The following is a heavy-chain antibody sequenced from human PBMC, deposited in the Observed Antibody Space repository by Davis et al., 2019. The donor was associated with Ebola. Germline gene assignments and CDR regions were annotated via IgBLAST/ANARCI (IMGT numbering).Heavy chain of an antibody. Sequence: GESLKISCKGSGYSFTSYWIGWVRQMPGKGLEWMGIIYPGDSDTRYSPSFQGQVTISADKSISTAYLQWSSLKASDTAMYYCARQTRGYCSGGSCYSGVYFDYWGQGTLVTVSS. CDR3: ARQTRGYCSGGSCYSGVYFDY. V-gene: IGHV5-51*01. J-gene: IGHJ4*02. CDR1: GYSFTSYW. CDR2: IYPGDSDT. D-gene: IGHD2-15*01.